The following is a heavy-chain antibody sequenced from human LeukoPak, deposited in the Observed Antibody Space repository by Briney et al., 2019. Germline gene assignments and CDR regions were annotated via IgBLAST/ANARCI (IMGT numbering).Heavy chain of an antibody. D-gene: IGHD3-22*01. CDR3: ARSPGGYYDSSGYYD. Sequence: ESLKISCKGSGYSFTSYWIGGARQMPGKGLEWMGIIYPGDSDTRYSPSFQGQVTISADKSISTAYLQWSSLKASDTAMYYCARSPGGYYDSSGYYDWGQGTLVTVSS. CDR1: GYSFTSYW. J-gene: IGHJ4*02. V-gene: IGHV5-51*01. CDR2: IYPGDSDT.